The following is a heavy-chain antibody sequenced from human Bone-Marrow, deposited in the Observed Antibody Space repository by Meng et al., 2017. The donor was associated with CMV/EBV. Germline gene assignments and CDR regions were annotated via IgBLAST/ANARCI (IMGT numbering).Heavy chain of an antibody. V-gene: IGHV3-30*04. CDR3: SRLLTKGFDY. D-gene: IGHD2-8*01. Sequence: GGSLRLSCAASGFAFSSYAMHWVRQAPGKGLEWVALISYDGTYKYYADSVKGRFLIARDNSQNTLYLQMNSLRAEDTALYYCSRLLTKGFDYWGQGPLVTVSS. J-gene: IGHJ4*02. CDR1: GFAFSSYA. CDR2: ISYDGTYK.